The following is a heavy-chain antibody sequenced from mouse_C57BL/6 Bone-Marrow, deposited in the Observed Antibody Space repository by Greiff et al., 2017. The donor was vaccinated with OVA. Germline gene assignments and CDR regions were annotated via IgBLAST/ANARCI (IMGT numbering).Heavy chain of an antibody. CDR3: TSGLLQRYFDV. Sequence: VKLMESGAELVRPGASVTLSCKASGYTFTDYEMHWVKQTPVHGLEWIGAIDPETGGTAYNQKFKGKAILTADKSSSTAYMELRSLTSEDSAVYYCTSGLLQRYFDVWGTGTTVTVSS. J-gene: IGHJ1*03. CDR2: IDPETGGT. CDR1: GYTFTDYE. D-gene: IGHD2-3*01. V-gene: IGHV1-15*01.